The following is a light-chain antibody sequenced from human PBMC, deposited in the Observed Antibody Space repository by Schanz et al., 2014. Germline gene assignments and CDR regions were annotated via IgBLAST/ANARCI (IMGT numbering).Light chain of an antibody. CDR1: NIGSKS. V-gene: IGLV3-21*03. J-gene: IGLJ3*02. CDR2: DDS. CDR3: QVWDSTSDHWV. Sequence: SYELTQPPSVSVAPGKTARITCGGTNIGSKSVHWYQQKPGQAPVLVVYDDSDRPSGIPERFSGSNSGNTATLTISRVEAGDEADYYCQVWDSTSDHWVFGGGTKLTVL.